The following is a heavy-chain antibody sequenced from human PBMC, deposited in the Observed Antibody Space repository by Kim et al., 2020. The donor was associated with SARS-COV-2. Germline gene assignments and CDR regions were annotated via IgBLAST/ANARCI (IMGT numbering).Heavy chain of an antibody. Sequence: GGSLRLSCAASGFTFSSYGMHWVRQAPGKGLEWVAVIWYDGSNKYYADSVKGRFTISRDNSKNTLYLQMNSLRAEDTAVYYCARDGGIVVVVAAHQRVYFDYWGQGTLVTVSS. D-gene: IGHD2-15*01. J-gene: IGHJ4*02. V-gene: IGHV3-33*01. CDR3: ARDGGIVVVVAAHQRVYFDY. CDR2: IWYDGSNK. CDR1: GFTFSSYG.